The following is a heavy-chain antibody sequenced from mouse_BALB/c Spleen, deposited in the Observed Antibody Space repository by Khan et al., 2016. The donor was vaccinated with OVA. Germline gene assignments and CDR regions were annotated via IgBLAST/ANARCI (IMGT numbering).Heavy chain of an antibody. CDR1: GYTFTNYW. V-gene: IGHV1-7*01. CDR3: VNHGSSSAWFTY. J-gene: IGHJ3*01. Sequence: VQLQQSGAELAKPGASVKMSCKASGYTFTNYWMHWVKQRPGQGLEWIGYINPSTDYTEYTQKFKDKATLTADKSSSTAYIQLTSLTSEDSALYYCVNHGSSSAWFTYWGQGTLVTVSA. D-gene: IGHD1-1*01. CDR2: INPSTDYT.